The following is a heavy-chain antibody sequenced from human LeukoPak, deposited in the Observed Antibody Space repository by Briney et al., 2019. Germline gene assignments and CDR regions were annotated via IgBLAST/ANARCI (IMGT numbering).Heavy chain of an antibody. D-gene: IGHD3-22*01. CDR2: IYYSGNT. V-gene: IGHV4-59*01. J-gene: IGHJ4*02. CDR3: ARDNDSSGYYDY. Sequence: SETLSLTCTVSGGSISSYYWSWIRQPPGKGLEWIGYIYYSGNTNYNPSLKSRVTISVDTSKNQSSLKLSSVTAADTAVYYCARDNDSSGYYDYWGQGTLVTVSS. CDR1: GGSISSYY.